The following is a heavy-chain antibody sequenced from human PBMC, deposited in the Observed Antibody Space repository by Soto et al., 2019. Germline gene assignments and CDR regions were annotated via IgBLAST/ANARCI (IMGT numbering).Heavy chain of an antibody. CDR2: IYWDDDK. Sequence: QITLKESGPTLVKPTQTLTLTCTFPGFSFSSIGEGVGWIRQPPGKALEWLALIYWDDDKRYSPSLKSRLTLTTDPSKNQVVLTMTNMDPVDTATYYCVQSRCGGDCLQSYSSHSYYGLDVWGQGTTVTVSS. V-gene: IGHV2-5*02. D-gene: IGHD2-21*02. CDR1: GFSFSSIGEG. J-gene: IGHJ6*02. CDR3: VQSRCGGDCLQSYSSHSYYGLDV.